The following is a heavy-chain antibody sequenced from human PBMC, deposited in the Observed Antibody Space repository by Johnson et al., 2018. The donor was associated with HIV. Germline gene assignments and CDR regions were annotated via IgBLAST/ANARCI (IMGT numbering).Heavy chain of an antibody. J-gene: IGHJ3*02. CDR3: ARVITMIVVVIGDI. D-gene: IGHD3-22*01. V-gene: IGHV3-52*01. Sequence: VQLVESGGGLVKPGGSLRLSCAASGFTFSSSWMHWVCQAPEKGLEWVADIKCDGSEKYYVDSVKGRFTISRDNAKNSLYLQMNSLRAEDTTVYFCARVITMIVVVIGDIWGQGTMVTVSS. CDR2: IKCDGSEK. CDR1: GFTFSSSW.